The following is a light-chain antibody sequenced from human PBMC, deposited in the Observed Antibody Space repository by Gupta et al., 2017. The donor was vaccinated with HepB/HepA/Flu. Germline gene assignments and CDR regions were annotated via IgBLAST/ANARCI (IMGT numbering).Light chain of an antibody. V-gene: IGKV1-39*01. CDR2: AAS. Sequence: DIQMTQSPSSLSASVGDRVTITCRTSQNINTYLNWYQQTPGKAPKLLIYAASSLQSGVPSRFSGSGFWTDFTLTISSLQPEDFATYFCQQNYNVPRSFGQGTKLEIK. J-gene: IGKJ2*04. CDR1: QNINTY. CDR3: QQNYNVPRS.